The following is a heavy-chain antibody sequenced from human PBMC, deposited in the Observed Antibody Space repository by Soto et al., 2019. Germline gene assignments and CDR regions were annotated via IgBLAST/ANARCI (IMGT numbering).Heavy chain of an antibody. V-gene: IGHV1-18*01. J-gene: IGHJ4*02. CDR2: ISAYSDYT. CDR1: GYTFTDHG. CDR3: VKDRPRLTQYFVDVY. D-gene: IGHD3-10*01. Sequence: QIKLVQSGAEVKKPGASVKVSCKASGYTFTDHGISWVRQAPGQGLEWMGWISAYSDYTAYAQKFQGRVTMTTDKYTKTAYMELMSLTSDDTAVYYCVKDRPRLTQYFVDVYWGQGTLVTVSS.